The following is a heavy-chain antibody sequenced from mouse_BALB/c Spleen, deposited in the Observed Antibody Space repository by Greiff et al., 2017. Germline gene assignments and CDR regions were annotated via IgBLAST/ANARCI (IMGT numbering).Heavy chain of an antibody. CDR2: ISSGGSYT. J-gene: IGHJ4*01. D-gene: IGHD2-4*01. Sequence: DVMLVESGGDLVKPGGSLKLSCAASGFTFSSYGMSWVRQTPDKRLEWVATISSGGSYTYYPDSVKGRFTISRDNAKNTLYLQMSSLKSEDTAMYYCARHVGLRPSYAMDYWGQGTSVTVSS. CDR3: ARHVGLRPSYAMDY. V-gene: IGHV5-6*02. CDR1: GFTFSSYG.